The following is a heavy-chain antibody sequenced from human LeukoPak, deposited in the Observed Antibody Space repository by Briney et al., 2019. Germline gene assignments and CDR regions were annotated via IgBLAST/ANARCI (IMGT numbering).Heavy chain of an antibody. J-gene: IGHJ4*02. CDR3: ARDSIMVRGGI. V-gene: IGHV3-30*04. CDR2: ISYDGSNK. CDR1: GFTFSSYA. Sequence: GGSLRLSCAASGFTFSSYAMYWVRQAPGKGLEWVAVISYDGSNKYYTDSVKGRFTISRGNSKNTLYLQMNSLRAEDTAVYYCARDSIMVRGGIWGQGTLVTVSS. D-gene: IGHD3-10*01.